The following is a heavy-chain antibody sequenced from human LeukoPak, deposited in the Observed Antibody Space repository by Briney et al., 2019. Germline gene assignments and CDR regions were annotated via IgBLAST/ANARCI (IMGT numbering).Heavy chain of an antibody. CDR2: IYYSGRT. V-gene: IGHV4-39*07. Sequence: SETLSLTCTVSGGSISSSSYYWGWICQPPGKGLEWIGSIYYSGRTYYNPSLKSRLTISLDTSKNHFFLKLSSVTAADTAVYYCARNWGLPAPDFLYNWFDPWGQGTLVTVSS. D-gene: IGHD6-13*01. J-gene: IGHJ5*02. CDR3: ARNWGLPAPDFLYNWFDP. CDR1: GGSISSSSYY.